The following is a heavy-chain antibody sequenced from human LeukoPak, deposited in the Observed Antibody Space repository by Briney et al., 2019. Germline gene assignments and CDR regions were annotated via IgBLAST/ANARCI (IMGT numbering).Heavy chain of an antibody. CDR1: GFTFSSYS. CDR2: ISSSSSYI. V-gene: IGHV3-21*01. Sequence: GGSLRLSCAASGFTFSSYSMNWVCQAPGKGLEWVSSISSSSSYIYYVDSVKGRFTISRDNAKNSLYLQMNSLRAEDTAVYYCARDRYCSSTSCYWGYGMDVWGQGTTVTVSS. D-gene: IGHD2-2*01. CDR3: ARDRYCSSTSCYWGYGMDV. J-gene: IGHJ6*02.